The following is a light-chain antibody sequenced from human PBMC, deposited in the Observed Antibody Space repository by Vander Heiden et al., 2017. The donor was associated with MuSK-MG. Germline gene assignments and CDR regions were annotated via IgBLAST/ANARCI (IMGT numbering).Light chain of an antibody. J-gene: IGKJ2*01. CDR3: QQRDSTPKT. CDR1: QSISSY. CDR2: AAS. V-gene: IGKV1-39*01. Sequence: DIQMTQSPSSLSASVGDRVTITCRASQSISSYLNWYQQKPGKAPKLLIYAASSLQSRVPSRFSGSGSGTDFTLTISRLQPEDFATYYCQQRDSTPKTFGQGTKLEIK.